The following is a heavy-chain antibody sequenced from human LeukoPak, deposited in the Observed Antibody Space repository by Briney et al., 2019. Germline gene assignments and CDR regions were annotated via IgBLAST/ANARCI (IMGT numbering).Heavy chain of an antibody. V-gene: IGHV3-7*01. J-gene: IGHJ4*02. CDR2: IKQDGSEK. D-gene: IGHD3-22*01. CDR3: AKDRGGYYDSSGYIGNKYYFDY. CDR1: EFTFFTYW. Sequence: GGSLRLSCAASEFTFFTYWMTWVRQAPGKGLEWVANIKQDGSEKYYVDSVKGRFTISRDNSKNTLYLQMNSLRAEDTAVYYCAKDRGGYYDSSGYIGNKYYFDYWGQGTLVTVSS.